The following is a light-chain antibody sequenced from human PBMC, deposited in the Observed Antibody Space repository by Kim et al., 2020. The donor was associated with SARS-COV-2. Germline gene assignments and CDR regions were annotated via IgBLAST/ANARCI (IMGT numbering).Light chain of an antibody. CDR1: QSVSSS. Sequence: VSPGERATLSCRASQSVSSSLGWYQQKPGQAPRLLIYGASTRATGIPARFSGSGSGTEFTLTISSLQSEDFAVYYCHQYNNWPPNTFGQGTKLEI. J-gene: IGKJ2*01. CDR2: GAS. CDR3: HQYNNWPPNT. V-gene: IGKV3-15*01.